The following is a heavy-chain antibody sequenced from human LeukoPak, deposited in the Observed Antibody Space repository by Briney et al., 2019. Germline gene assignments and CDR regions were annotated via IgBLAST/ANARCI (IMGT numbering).Heavy chain of an antibody. V-gene: IGHV3-30*18. J-gene: IGHJ4*02. CDR1: GFTFSDYY. CDR3: AKDRCSGGSCYYFDY. CDR2: ISYDGSNK. Sequence: GGSLRLSCAASGFTFSDYYMSWIRQAPGKGLEWVAVISYDGSNKYYADSVKGRFTISRDNSKNTLYLQMNSLRAEDTAVYYCAKDRCSGGSCYYFDYWGQGTLVTVSS. D-gene: IGHD2-15*01.